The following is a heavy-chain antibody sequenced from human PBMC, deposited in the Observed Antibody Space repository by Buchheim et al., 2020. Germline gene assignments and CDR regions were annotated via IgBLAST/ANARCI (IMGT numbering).Heavy chain of an antibody. D-gene: IGHD2-15*01. Sequence: QVQLVESGGGVVQPGRSLRLSCAASGFAFSRYAIHWVRQAPGKGLEWVAVISYDGSNQYYGDSVKGRFTISRDNSKNTLYLLMNSLRDEDTGIYYCARDSGYFSGGSYYAQYYFEYWGQGT. V-gene: IGHV3-30-3*01. CDR2: ISYDGSNQ. J-gene: IGHJ4*02. CDR1: GFAFSRYA. CDR3: ARDSGYFSGGSYYAQYYFEY.